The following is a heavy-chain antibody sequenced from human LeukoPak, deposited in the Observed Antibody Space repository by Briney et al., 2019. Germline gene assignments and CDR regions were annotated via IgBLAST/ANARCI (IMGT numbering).Heavy chain of an antibody. D-gene: IGHD6-19*01. CDR1: GFTFSSYA. CDR3: AKGEGLMSSGWYPVVY. Sequence: GGSLRLFCAASGFTFSSYAISWVRQAPGKGLEWVSAIRGSGSSKYYAESVKGRFTIYRDNSKNTLYLQMNSLRAEDTAVYYCAKGEGLMSSGWYPVVYWGQGTLVTVSS. V-gene: IGHV3-23*01. J-gene: IGHJ4*02. CDR2: IRGSGSSK.